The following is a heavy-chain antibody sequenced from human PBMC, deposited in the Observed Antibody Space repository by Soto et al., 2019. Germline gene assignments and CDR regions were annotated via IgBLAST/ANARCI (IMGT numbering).Heavy chain of an antibody. D-gene: IGHD5-18*01. CDR1: GFTSSSYA. V-gene: IGHV3-30-3*01. CDR2: ISSDGSNK. J-gene: IGHJ6*02. CDR3: ASEYVDTATPGSYGMDV. Sequence: PRGPWRLSCAASGFTSSSYAMHGVRQAPGKGLEWVAVISSDGSNKYYADSVKGRFTVSRDNSKKTLSLQMKSLRAAGTPVYYSASEYVDTATPGSYGMDVWGQGTTVTVSS.